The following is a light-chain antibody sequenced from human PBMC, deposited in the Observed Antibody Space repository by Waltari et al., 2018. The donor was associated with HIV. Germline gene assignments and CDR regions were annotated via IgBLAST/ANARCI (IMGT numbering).Light chain of an antibody. CDR2: EVS. V-gene: IGLV1-47*01. Sequence: QSVLTPPPSASGTPGQRVTISCSGSSSNIESNYVYWYQQLPGTAPKLMIYEVSKRPSGVPDRFSGSKSGNTASLTVSVLQAEDEADYYCSSYAGSNKPVVFGGGTKLTVL. J-gene: IGLJ2*01. CDR1: SSNIESNY. CDR3: SSYAGSNKPVV.